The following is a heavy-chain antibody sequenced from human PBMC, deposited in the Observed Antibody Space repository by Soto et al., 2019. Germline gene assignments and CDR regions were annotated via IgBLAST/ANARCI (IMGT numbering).Heavy chain of an antibody. D-gene: IGHD3-22*01. CDR3: ARVYYDSSGYPGY. CDR1: GGTFRSYG. CDR2: IIPIFGTT. Sequence: QVQLVQSGAEVKKPGSSVKVSCEASGGTFRSYGITWVRQAPGQGLEWMGGIIPIFGTTNYAQKFQGRVTITADESTNIAYMELSSLRSEDTAVYYCARVYYDSSGYPGYWGQGTLVTVSS. V-gene: IGHV1-69*01. J-gene: IGHJ4*02.